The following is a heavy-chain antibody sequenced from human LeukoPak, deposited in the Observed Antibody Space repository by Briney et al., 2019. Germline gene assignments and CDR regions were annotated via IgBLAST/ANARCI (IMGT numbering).Heavy chain of an antibody. CDR3: AKDPYRVVFAAGNYLDP. CDR1: GFTFSSYA. CDR2: ISYDGSSK. Sequence: GGSLRLSCAASGFTFSSYAMHWVRQAPGKGLEWVAVISYDGSSKYYADSVRGRFTVSRDNAKNTVYLQMNSLGADDTAVYYCAKDPYRVVFAAGNYLDPWGQGTLVTVSS. D-gene: IGHD1-7*01. J-gene: IGHJ5*02. V-gene: IGHV3-30*04.